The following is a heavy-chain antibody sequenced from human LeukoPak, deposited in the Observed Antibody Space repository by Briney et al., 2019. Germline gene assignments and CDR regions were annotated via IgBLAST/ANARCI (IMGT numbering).Heavy chain of an antibody. CDR3: ARAHLTVYGLITIFDY. Sequence: SGPALVKPTQTLTLTCTFSGFSLSTGGMCVSWLRQPPGKALEWLARIDWDDEKSYNTSLKTRLTISKDTSKNQVVLTMTNMDPVDTATYYCARAHLTVYGLITIFDYWGQGSQVTVSS. V-gene: IGHV2-70*11. D-gene: IGHD2-8*01. J-gene: IGHJ4*02. CDR1: GFSLSTGGMC. CDR2: IDWDDEK.